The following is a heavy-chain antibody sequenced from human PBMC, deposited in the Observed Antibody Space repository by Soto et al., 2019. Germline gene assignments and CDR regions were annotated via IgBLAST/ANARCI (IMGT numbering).Heavy chain of an antibody. CDR2: INHGGST. J-gene: IGHJ4*02. CDR3: ARDRPRPYDFWSGYYETPIDY. V-gene: IGHV4-34*01. D-gene: IGHD3-3*01. Sequence: SETLSLTCAVYGGSFSGYYWSWIRQPPGKGLEWIGEINHGGSTNYNPSLKGRVTISVDTSKNQFSLKLSSVTAADTAVYYCARDRPRPYDFWSGYYETPIDYWGQGTLVTVSS. CDR1: GGSFSGYY.